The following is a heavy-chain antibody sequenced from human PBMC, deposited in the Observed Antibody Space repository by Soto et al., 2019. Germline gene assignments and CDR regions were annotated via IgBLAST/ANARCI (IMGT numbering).Heavy chain of an antibody. V-gene: IGHV5-51*01. Sequence: PGESLKISCKGSGYSFTSYWIGWVRQMPGKGLEWMRIIYPGDSDTRYSPSFQGQVTISADKSISTAYLQWSSLKASDTAMYYCARDGYNYNSYYYYGMDVWGQGTTVTVSS. CDR3: ARDGYNYNSYYYYGMDV. D-gene: IGHD5-12*01. CDR2: IYPGDSDT. J-gene: IGHJ6*02. CDR1: GYSFTSYW.